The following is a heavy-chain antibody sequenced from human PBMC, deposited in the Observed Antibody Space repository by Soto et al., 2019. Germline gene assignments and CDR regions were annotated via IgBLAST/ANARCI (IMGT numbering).Heavy chain of an antibody. CDR1: GGTFSSYA. J-gene: IGHJ5*02. V-gene: IGHV1-69*13. Sequence: GAAVKVSCKASGGTFSSYAISWVRQAPGQGLEWMGGIIPIFGTANYAQKFQGRVTITADESTSTAYMELSSLRSEDTAVYYCARDQGYSRNLVHWGQGTLVTVSS. D-gene: IGHD4-4*01. CDR2: IIPIFGTA. CDR3: ARDQGYSRNLVH.